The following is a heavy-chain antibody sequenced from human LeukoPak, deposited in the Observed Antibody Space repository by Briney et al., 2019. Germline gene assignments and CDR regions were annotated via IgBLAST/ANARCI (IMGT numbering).Heavy chain of an antibody. CDR1: GGSFSGYY. J-gene: IGHJ4*02. D-gene: IGHD4-23*01. CDR3: ATLSTVVTPYYFDY. CDR2: INHSGST. V-gene: IGHV4-34*01. Sequence: SETLSLTCAVYGGSFSGYYWSWIRQPPGKGLEWIGEINHSGSTNYNPSLKSRVIISVDTSKNQFSLKLSSVTAADTAVYYCATLSTVVTPYYFDYWGQGTLVTVSS.